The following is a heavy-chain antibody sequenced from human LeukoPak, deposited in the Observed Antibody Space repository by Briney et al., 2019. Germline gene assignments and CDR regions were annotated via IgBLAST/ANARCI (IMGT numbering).Heavy chain of an antibody. CDR1: GFTVSSNY. D-gene: IGHD3-3*01. V-gene: IGHV3-53*01. Sequence: GGSLRLSCAASGFTVSSNYMSWVRQAPGKGLEWVSIIYSGGSTFYADSVKGRFTISRDNSKNTLYLQMNSLRAEDTAVYYCARCGVATPEYFQHWGQGTLVTVSS. CDR2: IYSGGST. CDR3: ARCGVATPEYFQH. J-gene: IGHJ1*01.